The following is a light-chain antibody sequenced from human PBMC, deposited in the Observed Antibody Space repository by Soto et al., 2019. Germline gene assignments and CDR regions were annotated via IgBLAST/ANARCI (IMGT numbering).Light chain of an antibody. CDR3: QQYYRALWT. CDR1: QTITTY. J-gene: IGKJ1*01. V-gene: IGKV1-39*01. Sequence: DIQMTQSPSSLSASVGDRVTISCRASQTITTYLNWYQQKPGKAPKLLIYAASSMHSGVPSRFSGSGSGTDFTLTISSLQPEDFAAYYCQQYYRALWTFGQGTKLEIK. CDR2: AAS.